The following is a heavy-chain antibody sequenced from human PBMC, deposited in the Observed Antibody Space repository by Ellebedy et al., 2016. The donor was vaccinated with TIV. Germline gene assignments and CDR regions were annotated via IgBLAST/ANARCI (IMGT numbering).Heavy chain of an antibody. CDR3: ARGGDGYIHY. CDR2: IYYSGTT. J-gene: IGHJ4*02. Sequence: MPSETLSLTCTVSGGSISSGDYYWSSIRQPPGKGLSRIGYIYYSGTTYHNPSLKNRVTISVDTSKNQFSLKLSSVTAADTAVYDCARGGDGYIHYWGQGTLVTVSS. CDR1: GGSISSGDYY. D-gene: IGHD5-24*01. V-gene: IGHV4-30-4*01.